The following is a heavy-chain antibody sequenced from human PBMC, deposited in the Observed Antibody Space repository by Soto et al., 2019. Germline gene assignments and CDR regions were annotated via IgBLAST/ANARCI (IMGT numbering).Heavy chain of an antibody. D-gene: IGHD4-17*01. CDR3: ARLKVNTTSPYYYYGMDV. CDR2: IYPGDSNT. V-gene: IGHV5-51*01. CDR1: GYSFNTYW. J-gene: IGHJ6*02. Sequence: PGESLKISCNGSGYSFNTYWIGWVRQMPGKGLEWMGIIYPGDSNTRYSPSFQGQVTISADRSISTTYVQWSSLKASDTAVYYCARLKVNTTSPYYYYGMDVWGQGTTVTVYS.